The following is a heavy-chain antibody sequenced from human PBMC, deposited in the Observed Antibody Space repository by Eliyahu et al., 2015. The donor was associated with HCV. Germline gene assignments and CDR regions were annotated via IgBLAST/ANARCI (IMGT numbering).Heavy chain of an antibody. V-gene: IGHV4-4*07. D-gene: IGHD6-19*01. CDR1: XXSITTHF. Sequence: QVQLQESGPGLVKPSETLSLTCAXXXXSITTHFWNWIRQSAGRGLEWIGRISSDGGPNYNPSLKSRVTMSLDASKNHFSLKLNSVTAADTAVYYCATSLRGFSTGWYLDYWGQGSLVTVSS. J-gene: IGHJ4*02. CDR2: ISSDGGP. CDR3: ATSLRGFSTGWYLDY.